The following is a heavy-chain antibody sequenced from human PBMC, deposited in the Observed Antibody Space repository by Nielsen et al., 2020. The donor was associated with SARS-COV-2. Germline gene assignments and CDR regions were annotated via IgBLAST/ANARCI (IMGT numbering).Heavy chain of an antibody. V-gene: IGHV3-7*03. CDR1: GFTFSSYW. J-gene: IGHJ3*02. Sequence: GESLKISCAASGFTFSSYWMSWVRQAPGKGLEWVANIKQDGSEKYYVDSVKGRFTISRDNAKNSLFLQMNSLRTEDTALYYCAKDVTPATGTFAFDIWGQGTMVTVSS. D-gene: IGHD6-13*01. CDR3: AKDVTPATGTFAFDI. CDR2: IKQDGSEK.